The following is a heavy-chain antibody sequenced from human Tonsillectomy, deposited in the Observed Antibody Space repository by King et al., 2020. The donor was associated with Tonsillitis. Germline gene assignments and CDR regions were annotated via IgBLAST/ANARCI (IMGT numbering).Heavy chain of an antibody. V-gene: IGHV3-23*01. CDR3: AKALGGSGTYWSSDAFDI. D-gene: IGHD3-10*01. CDR1: RFSFSSYA. J-gene: IGHJ3*02. Sequence: VQLLESGGGLVQPGGSLRLSCAASRFSFSSYAMSWVRQAPGKGLEWVSAISGSGGSPYYADSVKGRFTISRDNSKNTLDLQMNSRRAEDTAVYFCAKALGGSGTYWSSDAFDIWGQGTMVTVSS. CDR2: ISGSGGSP.